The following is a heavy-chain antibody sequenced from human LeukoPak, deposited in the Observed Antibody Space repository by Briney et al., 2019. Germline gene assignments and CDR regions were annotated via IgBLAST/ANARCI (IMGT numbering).Heavy chain of an antibody. V-gene: IGHV4-30-4*01. CDR3: ARTPPRDGYNSDPYYFDY. D-gene: IGHD5-24*01. Sequence: SETLSLTCTVSGGSISSGDYYWGWIRQPPGTGLEWIGYIYYSGSTYYNPSLKSRVTISVDTSKNQFSLKLSSVTAADTAVYYCARTPPRDGYNSDPYYFDYWGQGTLVTVSS. CDR2: IYYSGST. CDR1: GGSISSGDYY. J-gene: IGHJ4*02.